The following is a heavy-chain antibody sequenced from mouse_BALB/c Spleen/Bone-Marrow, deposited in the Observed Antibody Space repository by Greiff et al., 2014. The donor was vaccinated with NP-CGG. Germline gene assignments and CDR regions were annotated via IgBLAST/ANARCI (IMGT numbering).Heavy chain of an antibody. D-gene: IGHD5-5*01. CDR2: IAYDGSN. CDR1: GYSITSGYY. J-gene: IGHJ4*01. CDR3: AKGGIYLMDY. Sequence: EVKLMESGPGLVKPSQSPSPTCSVTGYSITSGYYWNWIRQFPGNKLEWMGYIAYDGSNNYNPSLKNRISITRDTSKNQFFLKLNSVTTEDTATYYCAKGGIYLMDYWGQGTSVTVSS. V-gene: IGHV3-6*02.